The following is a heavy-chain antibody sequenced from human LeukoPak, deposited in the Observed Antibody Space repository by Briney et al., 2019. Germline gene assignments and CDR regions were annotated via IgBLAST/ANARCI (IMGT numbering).Heavy chain of an antibody. J-gene: IGHJ5*02. D-gene: IGHD2-2*01. CDR1: GFTFSSYA. Sequence: GGSLRLSCAASGFTFSSYAMSWVRQAPGKGLEWVSTISGSGGSTYYADSMKGRFTISRDNSKNTLYLQMNSLRVEDTAVYYCAKGALLMVQYCSSTSCYEGDNWFDPWGQGSLVTVSS. CDR2: ISGSGGST. CDR3: AKGALLMVQYCSSTSCYEGDNWFDP. V-gene: IGHV3-23*01.